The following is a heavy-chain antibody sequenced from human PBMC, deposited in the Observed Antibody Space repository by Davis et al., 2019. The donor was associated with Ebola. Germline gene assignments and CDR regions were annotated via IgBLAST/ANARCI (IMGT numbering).Heavy chain of an antibody. D-gene: IGHD2-2*01. V-gene: IGHV3-53*01. CDR3: ARTDLDIVVVPAAPPGAFDI. Sequence: PGGSLRLSCAASGFTVSSNYMSWVRQAPGKGLEWVSVIYSGGSTYYADSVKGRFTISRDNSKNTLYLQMNSLRAEDTAVYYCARTDLDIVVVPAAPPGAFDIWGQGTMVTVSS. J-gene: IGHJ3*02. CDR1: GFTVSSNY. CDR2: IYSGGST.